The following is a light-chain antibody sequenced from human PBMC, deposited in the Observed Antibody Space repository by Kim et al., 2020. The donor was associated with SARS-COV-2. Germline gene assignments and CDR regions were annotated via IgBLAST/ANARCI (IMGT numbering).Light chain of an antibody. CDR1: QGVLDRSNNQIY. Sequence: DIAMTQSPDSLAVSLGERATINCKSSQGVLDRSNNQIYLAWYQQKPGQPPKLLISWASIRESGVPDRISGSGSGTDFTLTISSLQAEDVALYYCQQYYSSPFTFGQGTKLEIK. J-gene: IGKJ2*01. CDR3: QQYYSSPFT. V-gene: IGKV4-1*01. CDR2: WAS.